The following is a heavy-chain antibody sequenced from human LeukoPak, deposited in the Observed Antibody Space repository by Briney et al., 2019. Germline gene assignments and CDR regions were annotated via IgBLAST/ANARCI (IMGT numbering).Heavy chain of an antibody. CDR1: GFTFRNYW. V-gene: IGHV3-7*03. J-gene: IGHJ3*02. CDR2: IKQDGSKK. D-gene: IGHD3-10*01. CDR3: ARPMSIPPVRADIILAAFYI. Sequence: GGSLRLSCAAPGFTFRNYWMAWVRQAPGKGLKCLANIKQDGSKKYFLDSVKGRFTISRKNAKNLLYLQMNSLRAQDTPVYYCARPMSIPPVRADIILAAFYIWGQGTLVTVS.